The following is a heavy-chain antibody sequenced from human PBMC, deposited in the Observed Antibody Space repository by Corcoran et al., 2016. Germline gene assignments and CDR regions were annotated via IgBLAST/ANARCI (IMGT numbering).Heavy chain of an antibody. Sequence: EVQLVESGGGLVQPGGSLRLSCAASGFTFSSSWIQWVRHAPGKGLVWVSRIRSDEISTRYADSVKGRFTISRDNAKNTLFLQMNSLRAEDKGVYYCESHYWSGGSCYSGGEGYWGQGTLVTVSS. CDR1: GFTFSSSW. V-gene: IGHV3-74*01. CDR2: IRSDEIST. D-gene: IGHD2-15*01. J-gene: IGHJ4*02. CDR3: ESHYWSGGSCYSGGEGY.